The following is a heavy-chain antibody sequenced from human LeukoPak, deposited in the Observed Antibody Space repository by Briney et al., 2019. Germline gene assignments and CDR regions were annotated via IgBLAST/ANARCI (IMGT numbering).Heavy chain of an antibody. CDR2: ISSSSSTI. Sequence: GGSLRLSCAASGFTFSSYSMNWVRQAPGKGLEWVSYISSSSSTIYYADSVKGRFTISRDNAKNSLYLQMNSLRAEDTAVYYCARDARNDFWSGYYTKNAFDIWGQGTIVTVSS. V-gene: IGHV3-48*01. J-gene: IGHJ3*02. D-gene: IGHD3-3*01. CDR1: GFTFSSYS. CDR3: ARDARNDFWSGYYTKNAFDI.